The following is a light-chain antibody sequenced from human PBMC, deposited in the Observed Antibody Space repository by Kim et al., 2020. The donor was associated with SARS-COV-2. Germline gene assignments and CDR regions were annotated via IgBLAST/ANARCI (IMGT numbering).Light chain of an antibody. CDR1: QSINAY. Sequence: DIQMTQSPSSLAASVGDRVTITCRASQSINAYLNWYQQKPGKAPKLLIYAASTLQSGVPSRFSGSGSGTDFTLTINSLQTEYFATYYCQQSHTAPLLTFGGGTKVDIK. J-gene: IGKJ4*01. CDR3: QQSHTAPLLT. V-gene: IGKV1-39*01. CDR2: AAS.